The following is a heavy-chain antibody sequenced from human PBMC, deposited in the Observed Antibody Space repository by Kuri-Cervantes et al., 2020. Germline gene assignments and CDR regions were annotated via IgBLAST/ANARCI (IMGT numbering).Heavy chain of an antibody. CDR1: GGSFSGYY. J-gene: IGHJ4*02. V-gene: IGHV4-34*01. Sequence: GSLRLSCAVYGGSFSGYYWRWIRQPPGKGLEWIGEINHSGSTNYNPSLKSRVTISVDTSKNQFSLKLSSVTAADTAVYYCARGRVAATTSYYFDFWGQGTLVTVSS. CDR3: ARGRVAATTSYYFDF. CDR2: INHSGST. D-gene: IGHD2-15*01.